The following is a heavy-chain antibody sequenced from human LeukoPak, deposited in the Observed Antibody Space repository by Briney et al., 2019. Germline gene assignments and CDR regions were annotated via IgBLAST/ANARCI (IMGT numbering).Heavy chain of an antibody. CDR1: GFTFTHFG. D-gene: IGHD1-1*01. CDR3: VKESLEGDT. J-gene: IGHJ5*02. V-gene: IGHV3-30*02. Sequence: GGSLRLSCAASGFTFTHFGMHWVRQAPGKGLDWVAFVRYDGDLQFYADSVQGRFTISRDNSKNTVDLQMNRLRIEDTAVYYCVKESLEGDTWGQGTLVTVSS. CDR2: VRYDGDLQ.